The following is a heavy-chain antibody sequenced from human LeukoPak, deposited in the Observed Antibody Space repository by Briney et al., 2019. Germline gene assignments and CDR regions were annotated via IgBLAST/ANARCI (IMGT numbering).Heavy chain of an antibody. CDR1: GYTFSSHG. CDR2: ISTYNGNT. J-gene: IGHJ4*02. Sequence: ASVKASCKTSGYTFSSHGITWVRQAPGQGLEWMGWISTYNGNTDYPQNLQGRVTMTTDTSTSTAYMELRSLRSDDTAVYYCARGTRLVSDTDFDYWGQGTLVTVSS. CDR3: ARGTRLVSDTDFDY. V-gene: IGHV1-18*01. D-gene: IGHD2-21*02.